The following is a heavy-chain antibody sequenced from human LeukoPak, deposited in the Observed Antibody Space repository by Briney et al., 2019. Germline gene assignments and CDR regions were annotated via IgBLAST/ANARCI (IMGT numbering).Heavy chain of an antibody. V-gene: IGHV4-61*08. CDR1: GGSVSSGGYY. CDR3: ARIVRGDDAFDI. Sequence: PSETLSLTCTVSGGSVSSGGYYWSWIRQPPGKGLEWIGYIYYSGTTNYNPPLKSRVTISVDTSKNQFSLKLSSVTAADTAVYYCARIVRGDDAFDIWGQGTMVTVSS. D-gene: IGHD1-26*01. J-gene: IGHJ3*02. CDR2: IYYSGTT.